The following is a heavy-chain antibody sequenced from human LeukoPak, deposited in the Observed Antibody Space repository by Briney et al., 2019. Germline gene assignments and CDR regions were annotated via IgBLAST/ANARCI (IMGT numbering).Heavy chain of an antibody. CDR3: ARNLWFGESSDAFDM. J-gene: IGHJ3*02. Sequence: ASVKVSCKASGYTFTDNFMHWVRQAPGQGLEWMGWINPYSGLTNSAQKFQGRVTMTRDTSISTAYMDMSSLRSDDTAVYYCARNLWFGESSDAFDMWGQGTMVTVSS. CDR1: GYTFTDNF. V-gene: IGHV1-2*02. CDR2: INPYSGLT. D-gene: IGHD3-10*01.